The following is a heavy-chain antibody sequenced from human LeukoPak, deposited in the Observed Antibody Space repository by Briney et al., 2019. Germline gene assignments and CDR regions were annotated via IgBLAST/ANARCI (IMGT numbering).Heavy chain of an antibody. J-gene: IGHJ5*02. CDR3: ARHNILTGYYKYSNWFDP. V-gene: IGHV5-51*01. CDR1: GYRFTSYW. CDR2: IYPGDSDT. D-gene: IGHD3-9*01. Sequence: GESLKISCKGSGYRFTSYWIGWVRQLPGKGLEWMGIIYPGDSDTRYSPSFQGQVTISADKSISTAYLQWSSLKVSDTAMYYCARHNILTGYYKYSNWFDPWGQGTLVTVSS.